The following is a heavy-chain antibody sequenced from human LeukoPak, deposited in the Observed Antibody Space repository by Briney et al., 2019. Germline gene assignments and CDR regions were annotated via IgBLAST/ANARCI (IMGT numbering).Heavy chain of an antibody. CDR2: INADEDRA. V-gene: IGHV3-74*01. D-gene: IGHD4-23*01. Sequence: PGGSLRLSCAASGFTFSDYWMHWVRQAPGKGLVWVSHINADEDRAAYADSVKGRFTISRDNARNTLYLQMNSLRAEDTAVYYCARRGDGGRSFDYWGQGTLVTVSS. CDR3: ARRGDGGRSFDY. J-gene: IGHJ4*02. CDR1: GFTFSDYW.